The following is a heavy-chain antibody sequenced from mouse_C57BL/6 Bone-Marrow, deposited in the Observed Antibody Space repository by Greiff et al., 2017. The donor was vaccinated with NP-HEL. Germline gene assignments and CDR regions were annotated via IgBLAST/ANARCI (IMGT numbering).Heavy chain of an antibody. J-gene: IGHJ1*03. D-gene: IGHD1-1*01. V-gene: IGHV5-16*01. CDR3: ARAPDYYGSSYGWYFDV. Sequence: EVKVEESEGGLVQPGSSMKLSCTASGFTFSDYYMAWVRQVPEKGLEWVANINYDGSSTYYLDSLKSRFIISRDNAKNILYLQMSSLKSEDTATYYCARAPDYYGSSYGWYFDVWGTGTTVTVSS. CDR2: INYDGSST. CDR1: GFTFSDYY.